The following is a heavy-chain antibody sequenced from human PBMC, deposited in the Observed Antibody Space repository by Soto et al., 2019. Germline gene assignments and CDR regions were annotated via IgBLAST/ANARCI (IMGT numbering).Heavy chain of an antibody. D-gene: IGHD3-22*01. J-gene: IGHJ4*02. V-gene: IGHV4-4*02. CDR2: IYHSGST. CDR1: GGSISSSNW. CDR3: ARIVRKWLLPKYFDY. Sequence: KPSETLSLSCAACGGSISSSNWWSWVRQTPGKGLEWIGEIYHSGSTNYNPSLKSRVTISVDKSKNQFSLKLSSVTAADTAVYYCARIVRKWLLPKYFDYWGQGTLVTVSS.